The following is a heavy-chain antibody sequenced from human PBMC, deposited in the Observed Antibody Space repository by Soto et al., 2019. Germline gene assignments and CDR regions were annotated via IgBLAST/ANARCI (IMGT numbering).Heavy chain of an antibody. Sequence: EVQLLESGGGLAQPGGSLRLSCAASGFTFRSYAMSWVRQAPGKGLEWVSGISASGGSTYYADSVKGRFTISRDNSTNALDLQMNSLRAEDTAVYYCAKASPSGSYQAPFDYWGQGTLVTVSS. CDR3: AKASPSGSYQAPFDY. V-gene: IGHV3-23*01. CDR2: ISASGGST. CDR1: GFTFRSYA. J-gene: IGHJ4*02. D-gene: IGHD1-26*01.